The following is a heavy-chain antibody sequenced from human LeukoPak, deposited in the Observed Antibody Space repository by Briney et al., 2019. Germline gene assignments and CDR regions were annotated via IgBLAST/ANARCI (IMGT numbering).Heavy chain of an antibody. Sequence: PSETLSLTCTVSGGSISSYYWSWIRQPPGKGLEWIGYIYYSGSTNYNPSLKSRVTISVDTSKNQFSLKLSSVTAADTAVYYCARHMLGRCSGGSCYYFDYWGQGTLVTVSS. V-gene: IGHV4-59*08. CDR2: IYYSGST. J-gene: IGHJ4*02. D-gene: IGHD2-15*01. CDR1: GGSISSYY. CDR3: ARHMLGRCSGGSCYYFDY.